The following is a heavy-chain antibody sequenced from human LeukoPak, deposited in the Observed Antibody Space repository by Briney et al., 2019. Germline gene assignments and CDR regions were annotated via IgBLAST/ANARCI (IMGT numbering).Heavy chain of an antibody. CDR2: IQPDSGGT. CDR1: GYTFTGYY. J-gene: IGHJ6*03. V-gene: IGHV1-2*02. D-gene: IGHD1-20*01. Sequence: ASVKVSCKASGYTFTGYYLHWVRQAPGQGLEWMGWIQPDSGGTHYAQKFQGRVTMTRDTSFSTAYMELSRLRPDDTAVYYCARGGYNWNPYYMDVWGKGTSVTVSS. CDR3: ARGGYNWNPYYMDV.